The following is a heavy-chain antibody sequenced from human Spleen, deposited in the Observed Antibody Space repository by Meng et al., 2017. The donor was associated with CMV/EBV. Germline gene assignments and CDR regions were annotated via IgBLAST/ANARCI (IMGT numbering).Heavy chain of an antibody. D-gene: IGHD3-16*02. CDR1: GASIGSSYYY. V-gene: IGHV4-39*06. CDR3: ASSLWYTYRYGLDV. J-gene: IGHJ6*02. CDR2: IYYTGTT. Sequence: SGASIGSSYYYWGWIRQPPGKGLEWIGSIYYTGTTFYNPSLKSRAFISVDTSKNHLTLRLTSATATDTAVYFCASSLWYTYRYGLDVWGQGTTVTVSS.